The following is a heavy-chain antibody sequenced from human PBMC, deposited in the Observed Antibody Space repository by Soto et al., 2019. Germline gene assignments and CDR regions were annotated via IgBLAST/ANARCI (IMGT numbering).Heavy chain of an antibody. V-gene: IGHV5-10-1*01. CDR1: GYSFAGYW. CDR3: ARRYCSSTSCYNYFDY. Sequence: GESLKISCKGSGYSFAGYWITWVRQKPGKGLEWMGRIDPSDSQTYYSPSFRGHVTISVTKSVTTVFLQWSSLRASDTAMYYCARRYCSSTSCYNYFDYWDQGTLVTVSS. CDR2: IDPSDSQT. D-gene: IGHD2-2*02. J-gene: IGHJ4*02.